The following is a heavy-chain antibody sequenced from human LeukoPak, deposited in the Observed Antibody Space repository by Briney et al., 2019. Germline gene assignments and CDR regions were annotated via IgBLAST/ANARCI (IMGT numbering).Heavy chain of an antibody. D-gene: IGHD2-2*02. CDR2: IYYSGST. CDR3: GRVECSTSCYMGYWFDP. J-gene: IGHJ5*02. V-gene: IGHV4-31*03. Sequence: SETLSLTCTVSGDSISSGGYYWRWIRQHPGKGLEWIGYIYYSGSTYYNPSLKRRVTISVDTSKNQFSLKLSSVTAADTAVYYCGRVECSTSCYMGYWFDPWGQGTLVTVSS. CDR1: GDSISSGGYY.